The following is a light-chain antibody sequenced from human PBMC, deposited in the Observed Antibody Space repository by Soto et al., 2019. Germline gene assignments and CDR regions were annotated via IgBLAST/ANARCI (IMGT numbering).Light chain of an antibody. CDR1: SSDVGGYNY. CDR3: RSYTIISTLDV. Sequence: QSVLTQPASVSGSPGQSITISCTGTSSDVGGYNYVSWYQQHPGKAPKLMIYDVSNRPSGVSNRFSGSKSGNTASLTISGLQAEDEADYYCRSYTIISTLDVFGTGTKVTVL. V-gene: IGLV2-14*01. J-gene: IGLJ1*01. CDR2: DVS.